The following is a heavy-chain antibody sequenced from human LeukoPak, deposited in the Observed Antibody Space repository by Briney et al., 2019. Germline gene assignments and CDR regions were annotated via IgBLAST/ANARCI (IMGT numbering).Heavy chain of an antibody. CDR2: IYYSGGT. V-gene: IGHV4-59*08. Sequence: PSETLSLTCTVSGGSISSYYWSWIRQPPGKGLEWIGYIYYSGGTNYNPSLKSRVTISVDTSKNQFSLKLSSVTAADTAVYYCARSQRVVAATFANYYYYYGMDVWGQGTTVTVSS. CDR1: GGSISSYY. D-gene: IGHD2-15*01. J-gene: IGHJ6*02. CDR3: ARSQRVVAATFANYYYYYGMDV.